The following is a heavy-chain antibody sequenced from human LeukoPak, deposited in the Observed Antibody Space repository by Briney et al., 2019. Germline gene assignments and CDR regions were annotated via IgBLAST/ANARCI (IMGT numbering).Heavy chain of an antibody. D-gene: IGHD2-21*02. Sequence: PSETLSLTCAIYGGSFSQYYWTWMRQPPGKGLEWIGEINYSGSSNYNPSLKSRVIISVDTSKNQLSLRLSSVTAADTAVYYCARVPARRVVTTPTYFDYWGQGTLVTVSS. CDR3: ARVPARRVVTTPTYFDY. J-gene: IGHJ4*01. CDR2: INYSGSS. CDR1: GGSFSQYY. V-gene: IGHV4-34*01.